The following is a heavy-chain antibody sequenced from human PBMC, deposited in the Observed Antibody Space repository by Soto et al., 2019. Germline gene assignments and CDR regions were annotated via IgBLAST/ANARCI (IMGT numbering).Heavy chain of an antibody. D-gene: IGHD7-27*01. CDR3: ARRWGRTFDY. CDR1: GGSISSYY. Sequence: SETLSLTSTVSGGSISSYYWSWIRQPPGKGLEWIGYIYYSGSTNYNPSLKSRVTISVDTSKNQFSLKLSSVTAADTAVYYCARRWGRTFDYWGQGTLVTVSS. V-gene: IGHV4-59*08. CDR2: IYYSGST. J-gene: IGHJ4*02.